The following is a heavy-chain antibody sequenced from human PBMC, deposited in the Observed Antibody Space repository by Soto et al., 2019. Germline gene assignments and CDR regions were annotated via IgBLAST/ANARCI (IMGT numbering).Heavy chain of an antibody. CDR1: GFTFSSYA. CDR3: AKENDLTYYYDSSGYYYGSELHY. D-gene: IGHD3-22*01. J-gene: IGHJ4*02. V-gene: IGHV3-23*01. Sequence: GGSLRLSCAASGFTFSSYAMSWVRQAPGKGLEWVSAISGSGGSTYYADSVKGRFNISRDNSKNKLYLQMNSLRAEDTAVYYCAKENDLTYYYDSSGYYYGSELHYWGQGTLVTVSS. CDR2: ISGSGGST.